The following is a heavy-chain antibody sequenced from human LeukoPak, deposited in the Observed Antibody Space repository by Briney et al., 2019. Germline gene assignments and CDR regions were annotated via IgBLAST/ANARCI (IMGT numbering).Heavy chain of an antibody. Sequence: GGSLRLSCAASGFTFSSYAMSWVRQAPGKGLEWVSDISGTGGSTYYADSVKGRFTISRDNSKNTLYLQMNSLRAEDTATYYCARDIRNYYDSGAYGWFDPWGQGTLVPVSS. D-gene: IGHD3-10*01. CDR3: ARDIRNYYDSGAYGWFDP. CDR1: GFTFSSYA. V-gene: IGHV3-23*01. CDR2: ISGTGGST. J-gene: IGHJ5*02.